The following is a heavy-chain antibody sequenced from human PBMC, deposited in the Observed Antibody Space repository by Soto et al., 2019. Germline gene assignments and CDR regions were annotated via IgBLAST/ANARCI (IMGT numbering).Heavy chain of an antibody. D-gene: IGHD3-10*01. J-gene: IGHJ6*02. Sequence: SETLSLTCTVSGDSITSNSYFWAWIRQPPGKGLEWIGSIYYSGTTYYNPSLKSRVTISVDRSKNQFSLKLSSVTAADTAVYYCARGGTMVRGENSKGPITKYGMDVWCQGTTVT. CDR1: GDSITSNSYF. V-gene: IGHV4-39*07. CDR2: IYYSGTT. CDR3: ARGGTMVRGENSKGPITKYGMDV.